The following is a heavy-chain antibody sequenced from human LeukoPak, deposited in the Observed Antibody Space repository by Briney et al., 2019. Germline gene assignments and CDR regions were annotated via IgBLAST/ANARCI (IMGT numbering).Heavy chain of an antibody. Sequence: PSQTLSLTCTVSGASISSGGHYWSWIRQHPGKGLEWIGYIYNSGSGSTYYNPSLHSRVTMSVDTSKNQFSLKLSSVTAADTAVYYCASTVGGWFDPWGQGTLVTVSS. CDR1: GASISSGGHY. CDR3: ASTVGGWFDP. D-gene: IGHD1-26*01. CDR2: IYNSGSGST. V-gene: IGHV4-31*03. J-gene: IGHJ5*02.